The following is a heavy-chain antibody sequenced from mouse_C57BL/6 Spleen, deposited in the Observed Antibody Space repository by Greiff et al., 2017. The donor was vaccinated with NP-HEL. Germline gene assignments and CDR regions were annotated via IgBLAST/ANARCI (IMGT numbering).Heavy chain of an antibody. CDR2: IYPGDGDT. D-gene: IGHD2-3*01. Sequence: VQLQQSGPELVKPGASVKISCKASGYAFSSSWMNWVKQRPGKGLEWIGRIYPGDGDTNYNGKFKGKATLTADKSSSTAYMQLSSLTSEDSAVYFCARGRVYDGNPFAYWGQGTLVTVSA. V-gene: IGHV1-82*01. CDR3: ARGRVYDGNPFAY. J-gene: IGHJ3*01. CDR1: GYAFSSSW.